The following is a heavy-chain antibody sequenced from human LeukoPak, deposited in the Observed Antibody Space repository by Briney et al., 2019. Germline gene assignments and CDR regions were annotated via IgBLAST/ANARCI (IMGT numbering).Heavy chain of an antibody. CDR3: AKNSVAGTGEFDY. CDR2: ISYDGSNK. D-gene: IGHD6-19*01. Sequence: GSLRLSCAASGFTFSSYGMHWVRQAPGKGLEWVAVISYDGSNKYYADSVKGRFTISRDNSKNTLYLQMNSLRAEDTAVYYCAKNSVAGTGEFDYWGQGTLVTVSS. J-gene: IGHJ4*02. CDR1: GFTFSSYG. V-gene: IGHV3-30*18.